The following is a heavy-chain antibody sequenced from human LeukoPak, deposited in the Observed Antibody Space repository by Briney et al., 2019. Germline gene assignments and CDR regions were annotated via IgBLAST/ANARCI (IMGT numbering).Heavy chain of an antibody. CDR2: INHSGST. CDR1: GGSFSGYY. Sequence: SETLSLTCAVYGGSFSGYYWSWIRQPPGKGLEWIGEINHSGSTNYNPSLKSRVTISVDTSKNQFSLKLSSVTAADTAVYYCARHRPRRLIYYYDSSGYYCAGFDYWGQGTLVTVSS. V-gene: IGHV4-34*01. CDR3: ARHRPRRLIYYYDSSGYYCAGFDY. J-gene: IGHJ4*02. D-gene: IGHD3-22*01.